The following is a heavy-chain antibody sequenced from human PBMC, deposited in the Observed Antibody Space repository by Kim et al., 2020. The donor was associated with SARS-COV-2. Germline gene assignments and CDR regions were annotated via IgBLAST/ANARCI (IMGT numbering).Heavy chain of an antibody. D-gene: IGHD6-19*01. J-gene: IGHJ4*02. Sequence: YYADSVKGRFTISRDNSKNTLYLQMNSLRAEDTAVYYCASPSIAVAGRDYWGQGTLVTVSS. V-gene: IGHV3-30*01. CDR3: ASPSIAVAGRDY.